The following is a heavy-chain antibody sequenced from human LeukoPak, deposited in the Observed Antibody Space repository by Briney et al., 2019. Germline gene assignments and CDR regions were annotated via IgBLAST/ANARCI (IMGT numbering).Heavy chain of an antibody. CDR3: ARVGDYYGSDY. J-gene: IGHJ4*02. D-gene: IGHD3-10*01. V-gene: IGHV4-38-2*01. CDR1: GYSISSGYY. Sequence: PSGTLSLTCAVSGYSISSGYYWGWIRPPPGKGLEWIGSIYHSGSTYYNPSLKSRVTISVDTSKNQFSLKLSSVTAADTAVYYCARVGDYYGSDYWGQGTLVTVSS. CDR2: IYHSGST.